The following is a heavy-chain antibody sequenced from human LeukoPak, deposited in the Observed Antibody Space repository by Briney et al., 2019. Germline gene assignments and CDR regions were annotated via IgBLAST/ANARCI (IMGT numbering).Heavy chain of an antibody. Sequence: GGSLRLSCVASGFTFSNYWMSWVRQAPGKGLECVANIKEDGSEKYYVDSVKGRFTISRDNAKNSLYLQMNSLRAEDTAVYYCARQGDDYWGQGILVTVSS. CDR3: ARQGDDY. D-gene: IGHD3-16*01. CDR2: IKEDGSEK. J-gene: IGHJ4*02. CDR1: GFTFSNYW. V-gene: IGHV3-7*01.